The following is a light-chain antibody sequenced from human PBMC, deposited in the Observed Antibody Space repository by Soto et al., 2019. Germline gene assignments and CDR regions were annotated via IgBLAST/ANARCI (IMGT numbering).Light chain of an antibody. Sequence: QSALTQPAAVSGSPGQSITISCTGTSSDVGGYNYVSWYQQHPGKAPKLMIYDVSTRPSGLSNRFSGSKSGNTASLTISGLQAEDEADYYCSSYTSSSTSRYVFGTGTKVTVL. CDR3: SSYTSSSTSRYV. CDR1: SSDVGGYNY. CDR2: DVS. V-gene: IGLV2-14*01. J-gene: IGLJ1*01.